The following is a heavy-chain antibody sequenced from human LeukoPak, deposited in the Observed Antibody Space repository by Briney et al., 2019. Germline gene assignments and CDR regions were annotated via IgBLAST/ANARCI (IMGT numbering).Heavy chain of an antibody. CDR1: GYTFTGYY. D-gene: IGHD5-24*01. CDR3: ARGRPRWLLNYYVMEV. V-gene: IGHV1-2*02. J-gene: IGHJ6*02. Sequence: GASVKVSCTASGYTFTGYYMHWVRQAPGQGLEWMGWINPNSGGTNYAQKFQGRVTMTRDTSISTAYMELSRLRSDDTAVYYCARGRPRWLLNYYVMEVGGQGTTVTVSS. CDR2: INPNSGGT.